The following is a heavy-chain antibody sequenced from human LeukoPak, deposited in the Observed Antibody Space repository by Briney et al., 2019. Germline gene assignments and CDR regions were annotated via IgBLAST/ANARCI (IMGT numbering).Heavy chain of an antibody. CDR3: AREIGYCSSTSCYYYYYYMDV. Sequence: SETLSLTCTVSGGSISSYYWSXIRQPAGKGXXXXXXXXXXGSTNYNPSLKSRVTISVDKSKNQFSLKLSSVTAADTAAYYCAREIGYCSSTSCYYYYYYMDVWGKGTTVTVSS. CDR2: XXXXGST. V-gene: IGHV4-4*07. D-gene: IGHD2-2*01. CDR1: GGSISSYY. J-gene: IGHJ6*03.